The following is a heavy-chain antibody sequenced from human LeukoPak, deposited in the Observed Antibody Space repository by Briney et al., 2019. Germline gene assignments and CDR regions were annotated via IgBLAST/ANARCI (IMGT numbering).Heavy chain of an antibody. J-gene: IGHJ6*02. V-gene: IGHV1-18*01. D-gene: IGHD1-26*01. CDR2: ISAYNGNT. CDR1: GYTFTIYG. CDR3: ARDPGGSYSYYYYYYGMDV. Sequence: ASVKVSCKASGYTFTIYGISWVRHAPGQGLEWMGWISAYNGNTNYAQKLQGRVTMTTDAATGTAYMELRSLRSDDTAVCYCARDPGGSYSYYYYYYGMDVWGQGTTVTVSS.